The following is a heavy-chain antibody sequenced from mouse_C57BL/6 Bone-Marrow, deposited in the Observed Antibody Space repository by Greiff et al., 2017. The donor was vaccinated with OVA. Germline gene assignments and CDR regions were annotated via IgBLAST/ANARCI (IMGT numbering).Heavy chain of an antibody. D-gene: IGHD4-1*01. CDR3: AKKGTNWYFDMEG. J-gene: IGHJ4*01. V-gene: IGHV2-4*01. CDR1: GFSLTSYG. Sequence: VQLKESGPGLVQPSQSLSITCTVSGFSLTSYGVHWVRQPPGKGLEWLGVIWSGGSTDYNAAFISRLSISKDNSKSQVFFKMNRLQADDTAIYYCAKKGTNWYFDMEGWGKGASVSVSS. CDR2: IWSGGST.